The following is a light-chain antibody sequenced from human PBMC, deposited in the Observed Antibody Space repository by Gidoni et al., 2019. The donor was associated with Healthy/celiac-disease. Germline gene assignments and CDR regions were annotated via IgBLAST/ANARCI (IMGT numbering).Light chain of an antibody. CDR3: RQYGNLLT. J-gene: IGKJ4*01. Sequence: DIHLPHSPSSLSASVGDRVTITSQASQDISNYLNWYQQKPGKPPKILIYDASNLETGVPSRFSGSGSETDFTFTISGLQPEDIETYYCRQYGNLLTFGGGTKVEIK. V-gene: IGKV1-33*01. CDR2: DAS. CDR1: QDISNY.